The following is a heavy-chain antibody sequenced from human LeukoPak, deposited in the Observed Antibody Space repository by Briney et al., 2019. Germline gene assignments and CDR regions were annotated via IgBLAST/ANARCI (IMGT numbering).Heavy chain of an antibody. CDR2: INPNSGGT. V-gene: IGHV1-2*02. Sequence: GASVKVSCKASGYTFTGYYMHWVRQAPGQGLEWMGWINPNSGGTNYAQKFQGRVTMTRDTSISTAYMELSRLRSDDTAVYYCARASGRTPLHYYYYYMDVWGKGTTVTVSS. CDR3: ARASGRTPLHYYYYYMDV. CDR1: GYTFTGYY. J-gene: IGHJ6*03. D-gene: IGHD2-15*01.